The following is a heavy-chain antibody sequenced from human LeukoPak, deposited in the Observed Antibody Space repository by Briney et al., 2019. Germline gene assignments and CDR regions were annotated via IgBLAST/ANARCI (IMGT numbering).Heavy chain of an antibody. V-gene: IGHV4-34*01. CDR3: ARGYYDFWSGYYKGPYYYYYMDV. D-gene: IGHD3-3*01. CDR2: INHSGST. J-gene: IGHJ6*03. Sequence: SETLSLTCAVYGGSFSGYYWSWIRQPPGKGLEWIGEINHSGSTNYNPSLKSRVTISVDTFKNQFSLKLSSVTAADTAVYYCARGYYDFWSGYYKGPYYYYYMDVWGKGTTVTVSS. CDR1: GGSFSGYY.